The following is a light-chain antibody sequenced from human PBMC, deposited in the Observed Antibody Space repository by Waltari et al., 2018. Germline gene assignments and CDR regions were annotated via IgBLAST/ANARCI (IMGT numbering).Light chain of an antibody. CDR2: GAP. CDR1: QSVSSN. Sequence: EIVMTQSPATLSVSPGERATLSCRASQSVSSNLAWYQQKPGQAPRPLIYGAPTRATGIPARFSGSGSGTEFTLTISSLQSEDFAVYYCQQYNNWPPWTFGQGTKVEIK. J-gene: IGKJ1*01. CDR3: QQYNNWPPWT. V-gene: IGKV3-15*01.